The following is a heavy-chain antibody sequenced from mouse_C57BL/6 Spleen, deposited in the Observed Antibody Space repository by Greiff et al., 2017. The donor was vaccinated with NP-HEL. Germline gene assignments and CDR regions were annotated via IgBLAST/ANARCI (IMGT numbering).Heavy chain of an antibody. CDR3: AKGIYYYGSSWAMDY. Sequence: EVQLQQSGAELVKPGASVKLSCTASGFNITDYYMHWVKQRTEPGLEWIGRIDPEDGETKYAPKFPGKATITADTSSNTAYLQLSSLTSEDTAVYYCAKGIYYYGSSWAMDYWGQGTSVTVSS. J-gene: IGHJ4*01. CDR1: GFNITDYY. CDR2: IDPEDGET. V-gene: IGHV14-2*01. D-gene: IGHD1-1*01.